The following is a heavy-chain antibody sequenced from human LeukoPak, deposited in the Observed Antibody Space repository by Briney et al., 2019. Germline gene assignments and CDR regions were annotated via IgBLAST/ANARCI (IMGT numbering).Heavy chain of an antibody. Sequence: SETLSLTCIVSGGSISTYCCCWSRQPPGKGLEWIGYICYCGSTNYNPSLKSRATISIDTSKNQFSLKLTSATASDTAVYYCASPVLPGTDVKMPWRQGNLVTVSS. CDR2: ICYCGST. CDR1: GGSISTYC. J-gene: IGHJ5*02. D-gene: IGHD1-7*01. CDR3: ASPVLPGTDVKMP. V-gene: IGHV4-59*08.